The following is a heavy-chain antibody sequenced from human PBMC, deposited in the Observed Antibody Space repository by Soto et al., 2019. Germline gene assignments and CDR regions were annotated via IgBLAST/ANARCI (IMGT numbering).Heavy chain of an antibody. Sequence: GGSLRLSCAASGFTFSSYWMHWVRQAPGKGLEWVSAISGGGGSANYADSVKGRFTISRDNAKNTLYLQMNSLRAEDTAVYYCAKVLRYFDWSQYIDYWGQGTLVTVSS. CDR1: GFTFSSYW. V-gene: IGHV3-23*01. D-gene: IGHD3-9*01. J-gene: IGHJ4*02. CDR2: ISGGGGSA. CDR3: AKVLRYFDWSQYIDY.